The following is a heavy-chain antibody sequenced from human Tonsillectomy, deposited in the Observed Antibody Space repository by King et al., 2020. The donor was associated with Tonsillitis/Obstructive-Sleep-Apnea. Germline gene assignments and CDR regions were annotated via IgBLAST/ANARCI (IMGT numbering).Heavy chain of an antibody. CDR2: ISYDGSNK. V-gene: IGHV3-30*04. CDR1: GFTFSSYA. CDR3: ARDPAYCGGDCPTDYCYYYMDV. Sequence: VQLVESGGGVVQPGRSLRLSCAASGFTFSSYAMHWVRQAPGKGLEWVAVISYDGSNKYYADSVKGRFTISRDNSKNTLYLQLNSLRAEDTAVSYCARDPAYCGGDCPTDYCYYYMDVWGKGTPVTVSS. D-gene: IGHD2-21*01. J-gene: IGHJ6*03.